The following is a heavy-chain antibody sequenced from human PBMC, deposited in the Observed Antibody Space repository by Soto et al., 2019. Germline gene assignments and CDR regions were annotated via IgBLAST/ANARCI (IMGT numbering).Heavy chain of an antibody. J-gene: IGHJ4*02. D-gene: IGHD5-12*01. CDR1: GFTVSSKY. Sequence: GGSLRLSCAASGFTVSSKYMTWVRQAPGKGLEWVSLIQSGGTTYYADSVKGRLTISRDTSRKTLHLQMSSLRVEDTAVYYCARVCRYSGYDCTDPFDYWGQGTLVTVSS. CDR2: IQSGGTT. CDR3: ARVCRYSGYDCTDPFDY. V-gene: IGHV3-66*01.